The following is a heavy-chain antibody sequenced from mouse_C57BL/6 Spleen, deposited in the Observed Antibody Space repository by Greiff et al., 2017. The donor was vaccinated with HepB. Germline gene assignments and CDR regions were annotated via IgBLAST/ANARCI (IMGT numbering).Heavy chain of an antibody. D-gene: IGHD2-4*01. J-gene: IGHJ4*01. Sequence: VKLQESGPELVKPGASVKISCKASGYAFSSSWMNWVKQRPGKGLEWIGRIYPGDGDTNYNGKFRGKATLTADKSSSTAYMQLSSLTSEDSAVYFCARIDYDRGVYYAMDYWGQGTSVTVSS. CDR3: ARIDYDRGVYYAMDY. V-gene: IGHV1-82*01. CDR1: GYAFSSSW. CDR2: IYPGDGDT.